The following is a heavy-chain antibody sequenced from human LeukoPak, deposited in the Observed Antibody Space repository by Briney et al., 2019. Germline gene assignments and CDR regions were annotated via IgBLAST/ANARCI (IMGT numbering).Heavy chain of an antibody. Sequence: SETLSLTCAVYGGSLNPYYWSWIRQSPGKGLEWIGEIYHSGSTNHNPSLKSRVTMSIDTSKNQFSLKMYSVTAADTAVYYCARGWAGHDILTGYPRTYYFDYWGQGTLVTVSS. CDR1: GGSLNPYY. D-gene: IGHD3-9*01. J-gene: IGHJ4*02. V-gene: IGHV4-34*01. CDR2: IYHSGST. CDR3: ARGWAGHDILTGYPRTYYFDY.